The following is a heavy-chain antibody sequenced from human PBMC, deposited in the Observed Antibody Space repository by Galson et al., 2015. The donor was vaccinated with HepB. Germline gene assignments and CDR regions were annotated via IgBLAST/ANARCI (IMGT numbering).Heavy chain of an antibody. V-gene: IGHV1-3*01. D-gene: IGHD3-3*01. J-gene: IGHJ6*02. Sequence: SVKVSCKASGYTFTSYAMHWVRQAPGQRLEWMGWINAGNGNTKYSQKFQGRVTITRDTSASTAYMELSSLRSEDTAVYYCAREAYYDFWSGYYYYGMDVWGQGTTVTVSS. CDR1: GYTFTSYA. CDR2: INAGNGNT. CDR3: AREAYYDFWSGYYYYGMDV.